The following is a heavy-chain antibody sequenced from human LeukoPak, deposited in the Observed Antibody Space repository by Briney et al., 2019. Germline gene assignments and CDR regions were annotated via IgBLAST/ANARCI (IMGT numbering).Heavy chain of an antibody. J-gene: IGHJ4*02. Sequence: GGSPRLSCAASGFTVSSNYMSWVRQAPGKGLEWVSVIYSGGSTYYADSVKGRFAISRDNSKNTLYLQMNSLRAEDTAVYYCARSPSYYPDYWGQGTLVTVSS. CDR3: ARSPSYYPDY. V-gene: IGHV3-53*01. D-gene: IGHD3-10*01. CDR1: GFTVSSNY. CDR2: IYSGGST.